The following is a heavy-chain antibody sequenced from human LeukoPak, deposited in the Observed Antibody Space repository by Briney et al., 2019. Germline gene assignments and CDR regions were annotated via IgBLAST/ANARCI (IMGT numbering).Heavy chain of an antibody. D-gene: IGHD5-24*01. Sequence: ASVKVSCKASGYSFTSYGISWVRQAPGQGLEWMGWISGYNGKTNYAQKVQGRVTMTTDTSTSTAYMELRSLRSDDTAVYYCARDNSVRDEAWWFNPWGQGTLVTVSS. J-gene: IGHJ5*02. CDR3: ARDNSVRDEAWWFNP. CDR2: ISGYNGKT. V-gene: IGHV1-18*01. CDR1: GYSFTSYG.